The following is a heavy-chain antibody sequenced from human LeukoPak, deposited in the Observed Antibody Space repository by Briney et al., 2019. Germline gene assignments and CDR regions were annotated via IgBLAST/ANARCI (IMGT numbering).Heavy chain of an antibody. D-gene: IGHD2-15*01. CDR3: ATGKYCSGGSCSWDY. CDR1: GCTFSSYA. Sequence: GRSLRLSCAASGCTFSSYAMHWVRQAPGKGLEWVAVISYDGSNKYYADSVKGRFTISRDNSKNTLYLQMNSLRAEDTAVYYCATGKYCSGGSCSWDYWGQGTLVTVSS. V-gene: IGHV3-30-3*01. CDR2: ISYDGSNK. J-gene: IGHJ4*02.